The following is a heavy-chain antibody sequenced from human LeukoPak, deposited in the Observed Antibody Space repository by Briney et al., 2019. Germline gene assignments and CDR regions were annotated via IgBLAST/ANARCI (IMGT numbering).Heavy chain of an antibody. CDR2: INWNGGST. CDR1: GFSFDDYG. CDR3: ARDLMGIAYRGAFYY. V-gene: IGHV3-20*04. D-gene: IGHD6-13*01. J-gene: IGHJ4*02. Sequence: PGGSLRLSCAASGFSFDDYGMNWVRQAPGKGLEWVSGINWNGGSTGYADSVKGRFTISRDNAKNSLYLQMNSLRAEDTALYYCARDLMGIAYRGAFYYWGQGTLVTVSS.